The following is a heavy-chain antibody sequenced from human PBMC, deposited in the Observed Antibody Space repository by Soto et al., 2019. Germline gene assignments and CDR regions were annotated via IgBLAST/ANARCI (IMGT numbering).Heavy chain of an antibody. CDR3: ASSGWWYFDY. Sequence: SETLSLTCTVSGGSISSSSYYWGWIRQPPGKGLEWIGSIYYGGSTYYNPSLKSRVTISVDTSKNQFSLKLSSVTAADTAVYYCASSGWWYFDYWGQGTLVTVSS. D-gene: IGHD6-19*01. CDR1: GGSISSSSYY. J-gene: IGHJ4*02. V-gene: IGHV4-39*01. CDR2: IYYGGST.